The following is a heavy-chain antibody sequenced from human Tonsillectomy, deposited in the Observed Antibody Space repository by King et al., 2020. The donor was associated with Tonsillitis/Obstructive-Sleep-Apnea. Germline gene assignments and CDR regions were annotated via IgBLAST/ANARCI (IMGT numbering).Heavy chain of an antibody. CDR2: IDCDDDE. CDR1: GFSLSTSGMC. CDR3: ARIRSTSCYEDY. D-gene: IGHD2-2*01. J-gene: IGHJ4*02. Sequence: QVTLKESGPALVKPTQTLTLTCTFSGFSLSTSGMCVSWLRPPPGKALEWLARIDCDDDEYYSPSLKTRLTISKDTSKYQVVLTMTNMDPADTAMYYCARIRSTSCYEDYWGQGTLVTVSS. V-gene: IGHV2-70*15.